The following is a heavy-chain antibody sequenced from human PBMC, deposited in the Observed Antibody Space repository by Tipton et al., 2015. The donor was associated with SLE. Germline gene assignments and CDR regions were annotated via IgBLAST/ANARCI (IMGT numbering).Heavy chain of an antibody. V-gene: IGHV4-34*01. CDR3: ARDLLGSSWPNYYWYGMDV. J-gene: IGHJ6*02. CDR2: INHSGST. D-gene: IGHD6-13*01. Sequence: TLSLTCTVSGGSISSYYWSWIRQPPGKGLEWIGEINHSGSTNYNPSLKSRVTISEDTSKNQFSLKLSSVTAADTAVYYCARDLLGSSWPNYYWYGMDVWGQGTTVTVSS. CDR1: GGSISSYY.